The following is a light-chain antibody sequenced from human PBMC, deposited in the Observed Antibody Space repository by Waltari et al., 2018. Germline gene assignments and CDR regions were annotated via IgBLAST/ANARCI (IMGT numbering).Light chain of an antibody. CDR1: QGISTW. V-gene: IGKV1-12*01. CDR2: AAS. J-gene: IGKJ5*01. CDR3: QQASSFSIT. Sequence: DIQMTQSPSSVSASVGDRVTIACRASQGISTWLAWYQQKPGKAPNLLIYAASTLQTGVPSRFSGSGSGTDSTLTISSLQPEDFATYYCQQASSFSITFGQGTRLEIK.